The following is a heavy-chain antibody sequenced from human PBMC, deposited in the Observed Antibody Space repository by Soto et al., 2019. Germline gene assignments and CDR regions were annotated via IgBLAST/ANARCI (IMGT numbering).Heavy chain of an antibody. D-gene: IGHD7-27*01. V-gene: IGHV4-61*08. Sequence: PSETLSLTCAVSGGSISSGGYSWSWIRQPPGKGLEWIGYIYYSGSTDYDPSLKSRVTISVDTSKNQFSLKLSSVTAADTAVYYCARRWGTYFDFWGQGTLVTVSS. CDR2: IYYSGST. J-gene: IGHJ4*02. CDR1: GGSISSGGYS. CDR3: ARRWGTYFDF.